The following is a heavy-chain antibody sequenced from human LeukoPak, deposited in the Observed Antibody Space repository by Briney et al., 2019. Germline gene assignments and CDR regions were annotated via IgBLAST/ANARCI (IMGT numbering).Heavy chain of an antibody. V-gene: IGHV4-39*01. CDR1: GGSISSSNYY. CDR2: IYHSGST. D-gene: IGHD3-10*01. J-gene: IGHJ4*02. Sequence: PSETLSLTCTVSGGSISSSNYYWGWIRQPPGKGLEWIGSIYHSGSTYYNPSLKSRVTISVDTSKNQFSLKLSSVTAADTAVYYCARQMRLVVITQRKMSYFDYWGQGTLVTVSS. CDR3: ARQMRLVVITQRKMSYFDY.